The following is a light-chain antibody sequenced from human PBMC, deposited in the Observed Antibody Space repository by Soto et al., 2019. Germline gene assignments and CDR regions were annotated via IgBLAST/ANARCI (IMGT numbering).Light chain of an antibody. CDR2: GAS. CDR1: QSVSSSF. CDR3: RQYGTSLGFP. V-gene: IGKV3-20*01. Sequence: EIVLTQSPGTLSLSPGERATLSFRASQSVSSSFLAWYQEKLGQAPRLLIYGASKRATGIPDRFSGSGSGTDFTLTISRLEPEDFAVYFCRQYGTSLGFPVGGGTKVDIK. J-gene: IGKJ4*01.